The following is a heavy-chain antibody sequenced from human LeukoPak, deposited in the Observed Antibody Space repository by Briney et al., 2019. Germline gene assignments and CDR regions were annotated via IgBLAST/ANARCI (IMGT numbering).Heavy chain of an antibody. Sequence: GGSLRLSCAASGFTFSSYWMSWVRQAPGKGLEWVANIKQDGSEKYYVDSVKGRFTISRDNAKNSLYLQMNSLRAEDTAVYYCAREAMIAVGDAFDIWGQGTMVTVSS. J-gene: IGHJ3*02. CDR2: IKQDGSEK. CDR1: GFTFSSYW. CDR3: AREAMIAVGDAFDI. D-gene: IGHD3-22*01. V-gene: IGHV3-7*01.